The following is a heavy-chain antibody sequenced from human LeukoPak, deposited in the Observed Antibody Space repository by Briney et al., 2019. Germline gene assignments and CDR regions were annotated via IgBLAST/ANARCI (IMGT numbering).Heavy chain of an antibody. CDR2: IYYSGST. J-gene: IGHJ4*02. V-gene: IGHV4-39*01. CDR1: GGSISSSSYY. CDR3: ARVPCSSTSCYGDFDH. D-gene: IGHD2-2*01. Sequence: SETLSLTCTVSGGSISSSSYYWGWIRQPPGKGLEWIGSIYYSGSTYYNPSLKSRVTISVDTSKNQFSLKLSSVTAADTAVYYCARVPCSSTSCYGDFDHWGQGTLVTVSS.